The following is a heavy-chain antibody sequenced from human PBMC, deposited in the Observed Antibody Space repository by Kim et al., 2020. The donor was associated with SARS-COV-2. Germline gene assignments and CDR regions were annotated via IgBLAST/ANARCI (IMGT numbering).Heavy chain of an antibody. D-gene: IGHD3-22*01. J-gene: IGHJ3*02. CDR3: ARDRISMIVVGGALDI. CDR1: GGSISSGNYH. V-gene: IGHV4-31*03. CDR2: IYYSGSN. Sequence: SETLSLTCTVSGGSISSGNYHWSWNRQHPGKDLEWIVYIYYSGSNYDNPAPKSRVTISVDTYKNQYSRKLSSGTAAATADYCWARDRISMIVVGGALDI.